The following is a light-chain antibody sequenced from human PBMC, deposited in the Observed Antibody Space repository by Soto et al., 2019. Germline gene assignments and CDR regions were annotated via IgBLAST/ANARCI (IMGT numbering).Light chain of an antibody. CDR3: KQSNNWPYT. CDR1: QSVSTN. Sequence: EIVLTQSPGTLSVSPGERANLSCRASQSVSTNLAWFQQKPGQAPRLLIYGASTRATGIPARFSGSGSGTEFTLTINILQSEDLAVYYCKQSNNWPYTFGQGTKLEV. J-gene: IGKJ2*01. V-gene: IGKV3-15*01. CDR2: GAS.